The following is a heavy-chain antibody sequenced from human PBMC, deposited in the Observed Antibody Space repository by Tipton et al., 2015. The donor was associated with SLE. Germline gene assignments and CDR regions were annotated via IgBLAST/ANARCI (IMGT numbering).Heavy chain of an antibody. J-gene: IGHJ5*02. CDR2: INPNSGGT. CDR3: ATWFPSTGLDP. CDR1: GYTFTGYY. Sequence: QSGPEVKKPGASVKVSCKASGYTFTGYYMHWVRQAPGQGLEWMGRINPNSGGTNYVQKFQGRVTMTRDTSISTAYMELSRLRSDDTAVYYYATWFPSTGLDPWGQGTLVTVSS. V-gene: IGHV1-2*06. D-gene: IGHD1-1*01.